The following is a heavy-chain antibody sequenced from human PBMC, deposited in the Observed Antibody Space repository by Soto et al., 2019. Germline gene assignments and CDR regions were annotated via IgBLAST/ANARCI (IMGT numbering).Heavy chain of an antibody. D-gene: IGHD5-18*01. J-gene: IGHJ4*02. Sequence: SETLSLTCTVSGGSIRSYYWSWIRQPPGKGLEWIGYIYYSGSTNYNPSLKSRVTVSVDTSKNQFSLKLSSVTAADTATYHCVGDRDTTTPMVHGNYWGQGTLVTVS. CDR2: IYYSGST. V-gene: IGHV4-59*01. CDR3: VGDRDTTTPMVHGNY. CDR1: GGSIRSYY.